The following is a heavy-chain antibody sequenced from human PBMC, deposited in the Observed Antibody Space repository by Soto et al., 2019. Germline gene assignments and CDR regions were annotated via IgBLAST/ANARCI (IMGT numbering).Heavy chain of an antibody. J-gene: IGHJ6*02. CDR3: ARDGVAARLDYYYGMDV. CDR2: ISYDGSNK. D-gene: IGHD6-6*01. CDR1: GFTFSSYA. V-gene: IGHV3-30-3*01. Sequence: PGGSLRLSCAASGFTFSSYAMHWVRQAPGKGLEWVAVISYDGSNKYYADSVKGRFTISRDNSKNTLYLQMNSLRAEDTAVYYCARDGVAARLDYYYGMDVWGQGTTVTVPS.